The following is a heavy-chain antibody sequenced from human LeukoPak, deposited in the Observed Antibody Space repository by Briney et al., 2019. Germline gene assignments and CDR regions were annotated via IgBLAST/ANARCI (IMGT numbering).Heavy chain of an antibody. V-gene: IGHV3-7*01. J-gene: IGHJ3*02. CDR1: RFTFTSYW. D-gene: IGHD6-19*01. CDR3: ARWGRVAGYDAFDI. CDR2: IKQDGSEK. Sequence: TGGSLRLSCAASRFTFTSYWMSWVRQAPGKGLEWVANIKQDGSEKYYVDSVKGRFTISRDNAKNSLYLQMNSLRGEDTAVYYCARWGRVAGYDAFDIWGQGTMVTVSS.